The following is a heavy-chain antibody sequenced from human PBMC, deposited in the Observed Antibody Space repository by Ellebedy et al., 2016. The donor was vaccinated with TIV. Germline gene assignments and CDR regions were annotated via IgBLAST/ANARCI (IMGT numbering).Heavy chain of an antibody. V-gene: IGHV1-2*02. D-gene: IGHD1-26*01. CDR2: INPNSGGT. J-gene: IGHJ4*02. CDR3: ARGSPIAGPTKPFDY. CDR1: GYTFTGYY. Sequence: ASVKVSCXASGYTFTGYYMHWVRQAPGQGLEWMGWINPNSGGTNYAQKFQGRVTLTWDTSINTAYMELGGLRSDDTAVYHCARGSPIAGPTKPFDYWGQGSLVTVSS.